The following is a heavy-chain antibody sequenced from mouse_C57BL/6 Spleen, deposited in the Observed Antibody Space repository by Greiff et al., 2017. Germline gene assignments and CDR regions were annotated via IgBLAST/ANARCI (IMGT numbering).Heavy chain of an antibody. V-gene: IGHV3-6*01. CDR1: GYSITSGYY. J-gene: IGHJ4*01. Sequence: EVQLVESGPGLVKPSQSLSLTCSVTGYSITSGYYWNWIRQFPGNKLEWMGYISYDGSNNYNPSLKNRISITRDTSKNQFFLKLNSVTTEDTATYYCARYYYGTYAMDYWGQGTSVTVSS. D-gene: IGHD1-1*01. CDR3: ARYYYGTYAMDY. CDR2: ISYDGSN.